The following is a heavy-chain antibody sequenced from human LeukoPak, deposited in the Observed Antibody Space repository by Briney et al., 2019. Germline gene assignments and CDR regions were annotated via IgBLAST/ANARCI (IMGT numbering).Heavy chain of an antibody. CDR1: GGTSITHI. V-gene: IGHV1-69*02. CDR2: IIPMLGIP. D-gene: IGHD3-16*01. J-gene: IGHJ4*02. Sequence: ASVKVSCKASGGTSITHIINWVRQAPGQGLEWMGRIIPMLGIPNYAQKFQGRVTFTADRSTNTAYMALSSLRSEDTAVYYCARHSSRESFYDFDSWGQGALIIVSS. CDR3: ARHSSRESFYDFDS.